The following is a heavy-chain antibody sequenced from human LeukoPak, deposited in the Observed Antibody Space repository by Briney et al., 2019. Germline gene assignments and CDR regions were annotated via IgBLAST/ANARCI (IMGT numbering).Heavy chain of an antibody. Sequence: GASVKVSCKASGYTFTSYGISWVRQAPGQGLEWMGWISAYNGNTNYAQKLQGRVTMTTDTSTSTAYMELRSLRSDDTAVYYCARVPSRGSGYYYYMDVWGKGTTVTISS. V-gene: IGHV1-18*01. D-gene: IGHD5-12*01. J-gene: IGHJ6*03. CDR3: ARVPSRGSGYYYYMDV. CDR1: GYTFTSYG. CDR2: ISAYNGNT.